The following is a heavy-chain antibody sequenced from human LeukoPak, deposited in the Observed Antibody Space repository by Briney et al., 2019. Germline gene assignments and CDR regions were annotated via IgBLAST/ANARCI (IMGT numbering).Heavy chain of an antibody. Sequence: PGGSLRLSCAASGFTFSSYSMNWVRQAPGKGLEWVSYISSSSSTIYYADSVKGRFTISRDNAKNSLYLQMNSLRAEDTAVYYCARLAMVRGVDYWGQGTLVTVSS. CDR1: GFTFSSYS. CDR3: ARLAMVRGVDY. D-gene: IGHD3-10*01. CDR2: ISSSSSTI. J-gene: IGHJ4*02. V-gene: IGHV3-48*04.